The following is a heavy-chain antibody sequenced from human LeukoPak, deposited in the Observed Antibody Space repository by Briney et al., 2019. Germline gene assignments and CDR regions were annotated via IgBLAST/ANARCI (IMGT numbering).Heavy chain of an antibody. CDR1: GFTFSSYI. D-gene: IGHD6-19*01. V-gene: IGHV3-21*01. J-gene: IGHJ4*02. CDR3: ARDLAAVADDEYYFDY. CDR2: ISSSSSYI. Sequence: PGGSLRLSCAASGFTFSSYIMNWVRQAPGKGLEWVSSISSSSSYIYYADSVKGRFTISRDNAKNSLYLQMNSLRAEDTAVYYCARDLAAVADDEYYFDYWGQGTLVTVSS.